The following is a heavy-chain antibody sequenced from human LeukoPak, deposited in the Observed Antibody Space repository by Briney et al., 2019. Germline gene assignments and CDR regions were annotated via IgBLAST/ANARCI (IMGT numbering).Heavy chain of an antibody. CDR3: AKRRLNVYETSPWDPDL. CDR1: GTIFTNNW. J-gene: IGHJ5*02. Sequence: GGSLQISCKGSGTIFTNNWIAWVRPLPGKGLEGMGIINPGDSDTQYSAPFQGQVTISADRSTSTAHLHWSSLKASDTAIYYCAKRRLNVYETSPWDPDLWGQGTLVTVSS. CDR2: INPGDSDT. D-gene: IGHD2-2*01. V-gene: IGHV5-51*01.